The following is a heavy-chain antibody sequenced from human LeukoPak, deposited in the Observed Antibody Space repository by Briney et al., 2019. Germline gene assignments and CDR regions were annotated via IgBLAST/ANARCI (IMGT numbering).Heavy chain of an antibody. CDR3: GRHGGYDSSGYWFDP. Sequence: SETLSLTCTVSGGSISSSSYYWGWIRQPPGKGLEWIGSIYYSGSTYYNPSLKSRVTISVDTSKNQFPLKLSSVIAADTAVYYCGRHGGYDSSGYWFDPWGQGTQVTVSS. CDR1: GGSISSSSYY. V-gene: IGHV4-39*01. D-gene: IGHD3-22*01. CDR2: IYYSGST. J-gene: IGHJ5*02.